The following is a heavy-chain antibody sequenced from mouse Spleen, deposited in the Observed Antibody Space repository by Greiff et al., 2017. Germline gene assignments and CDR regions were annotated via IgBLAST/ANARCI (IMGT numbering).Heavy chain of an antibody. V-gene: IGHV5-17*01. Sequence: EVQVVESGGGLVKPGGSLKLSCAASGFTFSDYGMHWVRQAPEKGLEWVAYISRGSSTIYYADTVKGRFTISRDNAKNTLFLQMTSLRSEDTAMYYCARSVVATPYWGQGTLVTVSA. CDR1: GFTFSDYG. CDR2: ISRGSSTI. D-gene: IGHD1-1*01. CDR3: ARSVVATPY. J-gene: IGHJ3*01.